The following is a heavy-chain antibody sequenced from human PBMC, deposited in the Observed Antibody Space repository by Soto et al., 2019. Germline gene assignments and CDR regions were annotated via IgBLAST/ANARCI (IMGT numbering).Heavy chain of an antibody. Sequence: GGSLRLSCAASGFTFSSYAMSWVRQAPGKGLEWVSTISGSGGSTYYADSVKGRFTISRGNSENTLYLQMNSLRAEDTAVYYCTKAGEDCRGASCYPNWFAPWGQGALVTVSS. D-gene: IGHD2-2*01. CDR2: ISGSGGST. J-gene: IGHJ5*02. V-gene: IGHV3-23*01. CDR1: GFTFSSYA. CDR3: TKAGEDCRGASCYPNWFAP.